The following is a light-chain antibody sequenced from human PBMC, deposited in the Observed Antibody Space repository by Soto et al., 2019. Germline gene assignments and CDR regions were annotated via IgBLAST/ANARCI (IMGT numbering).Light chain of an antibody. V-gene: IGLV6-57*01. CDR3: QSYGSSNQV. CDR1: SGSIASNY. J-gene: IGLJ3*02. Sequence: NFMLTQPHSVSESPRKTVTISCTRRSGSIASNYVQWYQQRPGSSPTTVIYEDNQRPSGVPDRFSGAIDSSSNSASLAISGLKTEDEADYYCQSYGSSNQVFGGGTKLTVL. CDR2: EDN.